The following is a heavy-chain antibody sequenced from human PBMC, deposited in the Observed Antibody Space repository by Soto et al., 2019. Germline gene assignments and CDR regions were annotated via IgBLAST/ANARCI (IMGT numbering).Heavy chain of an antibody. CDR1: GYSFTSYW. V-gene: IGHV5-51*01. D-gene: IGHD2-2*02. CDR3: ARQHCSSTSCHTGSQYYFDY. CDR2: IYPGDSDT. Sequence: PGESLKISCKGSGYSFTSYWIGWVRQMPGKGLEWMGIIYPGDSDTRYSPSFQGQVTISADKSISTAYLQWSSLRDSDTAIYYCARQHCSSTSCHTGSQYYFDYWGQGTLVTVSS. J-gene: IGHJ4*02.